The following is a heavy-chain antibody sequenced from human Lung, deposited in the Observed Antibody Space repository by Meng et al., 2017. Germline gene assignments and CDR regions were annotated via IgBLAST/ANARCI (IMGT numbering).Heavy chain of an antibody. V-gene: IGHV4-34*04. CDR2: SNHSGST. Sequence: PQPRGAAVLCKPRVPLSPPSVVFGGFFSDYYWSWIRQPPGEGLECIGESNHSGSTYDKPSLESRATISVDTSQNNLSLKLSSVTAADAAVYYCARGPTTMAHDFDYWGQGTLVTVSS. CDR1: GGFFSDYY. J-gene: IGHJ4*02. D-gene: IGHD4-11*01. CDR3: ARGPTTMAHDFDY.